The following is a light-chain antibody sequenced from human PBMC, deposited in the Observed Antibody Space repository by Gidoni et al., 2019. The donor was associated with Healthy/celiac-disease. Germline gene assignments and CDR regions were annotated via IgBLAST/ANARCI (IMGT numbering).Light chain of an antibody. V-gene: IGKV1-5*01. CDR2: DAS. CDR3: QQYNSYSLYT. Sequence: DIQMTQSPSTLSASVGDRVTSTCRASQSISSWLAWYQQKPGKAPKLLIYDASSLESGVPSRFSGSGSGTDFTLTISSLQPDDFATYYCQQYNSYSLYTFGQGTKLEIK. CDR1: QSISSW. J-gene: IGKJ2*01.